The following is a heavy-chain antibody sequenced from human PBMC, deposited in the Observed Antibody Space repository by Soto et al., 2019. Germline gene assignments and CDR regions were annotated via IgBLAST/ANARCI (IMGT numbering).Heavy chain of an antibody. CDR2: ISGGGSTT. V-gene: IGHV3-23*01. D-gene: IGHD2-15*01. Sequence: EVQLLESGGGLVQPGGSLRLSCAASGFTFSEYSMTWVRQAPGMGLEWVSTISGGGSTTYYADSVEGRFIISRDNSKNTVYLQLDSLRVEDMAVYYCVRRAGECNGGSCYSRFWGQGSLVTVSS. CDR1: GFTFSEYS. J-gene: IGHJ4*02. CDR3: VRRAGECNGGSCYSRF.